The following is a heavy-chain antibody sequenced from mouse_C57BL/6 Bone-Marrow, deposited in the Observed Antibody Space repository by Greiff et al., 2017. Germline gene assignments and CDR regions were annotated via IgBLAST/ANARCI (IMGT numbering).Heavy chain of an antibody. CDR1: GFTFSSYG. J-gene: IGHJ1*03. CDR3: ARASSSHWYFDV. Sequence: EVMLVESGGDLVKPGGSLKLSCAASGFTFSSYGMSWVRQTPDKRLEWVATISSGGSYTYYPDSVKGRFTISRDNAKNTLYLQMSSLKSEDTAMYYCARASSSHWYFDVWGTGTTVTVSS. V-gene: IGHV5-6*01. CDR2: ISSGGSYT. D-gene: IGHD1-1*01.